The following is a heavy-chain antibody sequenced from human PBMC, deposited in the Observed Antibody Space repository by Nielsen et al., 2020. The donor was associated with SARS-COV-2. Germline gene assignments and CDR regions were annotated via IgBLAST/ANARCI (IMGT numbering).Heavy chain of an antibody. CDR1: GFTVSSNY. V-gene: IGHV3-53*05. CDR2: IYSGGST. D-gene: IGHD4-17*01. Sequence: GESLKISCAASGFTVSSNYMSWVRQAPGKGLEWVSVIYSGGSTYYADSVKGRFTISRDNSKNTLYLQMNSLRAEDTAVYYCARALRKGLHYFDYWGQGTLVTVSS. CDR3: ARALRKGLHYFDY. J-gene: IGHJ4*02.